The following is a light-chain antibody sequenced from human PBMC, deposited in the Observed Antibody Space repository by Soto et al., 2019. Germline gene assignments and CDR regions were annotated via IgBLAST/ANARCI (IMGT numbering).Light chain of an antibody. CDR2: DTS. J-gene: IGKJ4*01. CDR1: LSVSSD. CDR3: QQYNKWPLT. V-gene: IGKV3-15*01. Sequence: EIVMTQSPATLSLSPGERATLSCRASLSVSSDLAWYRQKPGQAPRLLIYDTSTRPTGIPARFSGSGSGTEFTLTISSLQSEDFAVYYCQQYNKWPLTFGGGTKVDI.